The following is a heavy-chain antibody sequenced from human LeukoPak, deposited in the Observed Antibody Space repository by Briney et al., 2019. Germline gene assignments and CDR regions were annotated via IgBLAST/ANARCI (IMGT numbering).Heavy chain of an antibody. CDR3: AKDQGYSSAWYSRDGFDM. D-gene: IGHD6-19*01. V-gene: IGHV3-21*04. CDR2: ITSSSSYI. Sequence: GGSLRLSCAASGFTFSNYGINWVRQAPGKGLEWVSSITSSSSYIYYADSVKGRFTISRDNSQNTLYVQMNSLRAEDTAVYYCAKDQGYSSAWYSRDGFDMWGQGTMVTVSS. J-gene: IGHJ3*02. CDR1: GFTFSNYG.